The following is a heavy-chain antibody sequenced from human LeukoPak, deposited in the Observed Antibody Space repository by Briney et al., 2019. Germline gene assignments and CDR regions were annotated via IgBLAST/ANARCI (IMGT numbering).Heavy chain of an antibody. CDR2: NYYSGST. J-gene: IGHJ4*01. D-gene: IGHD3-16*02. V-gene: IGHV4-59*12. CDR1: GGSISSYY. Sequence: SETLSLTCTVSGGSISSYYWSWIRQPPGKGLEWIGYNYYSGSTNYNPSLKSRVTISVDTSKNQFSLKLSSVTAADTAMYYCARWSYRGSSITWGHGTLVTVSS. CDR3: ARWSYRGSSIT.